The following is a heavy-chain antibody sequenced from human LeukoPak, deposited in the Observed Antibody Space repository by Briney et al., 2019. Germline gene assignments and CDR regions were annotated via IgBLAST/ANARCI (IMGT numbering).Heavy chain of an antibody. J-gene: IGHJ2*01. V-gene: IGHV4-28*05. CDR1: GYSISSSNW. CDR2: IYYSGSI. D-gene: IGHD3-22*01. Sequence: SDTLSLTCAVSGYSISSSNWGGWIRQPPGKGLEWIGYIYYSGSIYYNPSLKSRVTMSVDTSKNQFSLKLSSVTAVDTAVYYCARTLGHYDSSGYLDWYFDLWGRGTLVTVSS. CDR3: ARTLGHYDSSGYLDWYFDL.